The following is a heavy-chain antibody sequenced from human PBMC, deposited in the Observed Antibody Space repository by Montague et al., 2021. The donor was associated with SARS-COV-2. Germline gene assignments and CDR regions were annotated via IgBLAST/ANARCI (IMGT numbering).Heavy chain of an antibody. CDR1: GGSISSYY. CDR2: IYYSGST. CDR3: ARGTAAGTNFDY. J-gene: IGHJ4*02. V-gene: IGHV4-59*01. Sequence: SETLSLTCTVSGGSISSYYWSWIRQPPGKGLEWIGYIYYSGSTNYNPSLKSRVTISVDTSMNQFSLKLSSVTAADTAVYYCARGTAAGTNFDYWGQGTLVTVSS. D-gene: IGHD6-13*01.